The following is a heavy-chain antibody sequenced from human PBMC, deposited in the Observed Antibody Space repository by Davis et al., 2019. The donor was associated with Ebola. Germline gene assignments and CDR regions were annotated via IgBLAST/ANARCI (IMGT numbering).Heavy chain of an antibody. D-gene: IGHD2-15*01. CDR2: ISHSGST. CDR3: ARQLCSGDTCHYDS. V-gene: IGHV4-38-2*02. Sequence: SETLSLTCSVSGFSISGGYYWGWIRQAPGKGMEWIGSISHSGSTYFTPSLASRVTISIDTSKNQFSLSLSSVTAADTALYYCARQLCSGDTCHYDSWGQGILVTVSS. J-gene: IGHJ4*02. CDR1: GFSISGGYY.